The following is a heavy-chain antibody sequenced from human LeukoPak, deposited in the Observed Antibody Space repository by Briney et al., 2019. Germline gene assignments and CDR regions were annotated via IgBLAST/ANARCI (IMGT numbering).Heavy chain of an antibody. J-gene: IGHJ4*02. V-gene: IGHV4-61*02. CDR1: GGSISSGSYY. D-gene: IGHD3-22*01. Sequence: PSETLSLTCTVSGGSISSGSYYWSWIRQPAGKGLEWIGRIYTSGSTNHNPSLKSRVTISVDTSENQFSLKLSSVTAADTAVYYCARDQYYYDSSGYYRFDYWGQGTLVTVSS. CDR3: ARDQYYYDSSGYYRFDY. CDR2: IYTSGST.